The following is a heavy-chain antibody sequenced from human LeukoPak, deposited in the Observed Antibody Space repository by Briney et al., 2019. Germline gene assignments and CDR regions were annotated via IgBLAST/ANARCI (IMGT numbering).Heavy chain of an antibody. CDR1: GFTFSSYS. D-gene: IGHD5-24*01. CDR2: ISSSSTI. Sequence: PGGSLRLSCAASGFTFSSYSMNWVRQAPGKGLEWVSYISSSSTIYYADSVKGRFTISRDNAKNSLYLQMNSLRAEDTAVYYCAREMATPFDYWGQGTLVTVSS. V-gene: IGHV3-48*04. CDR3: AREMATPFDY. J-gene: IGHJ4*02.